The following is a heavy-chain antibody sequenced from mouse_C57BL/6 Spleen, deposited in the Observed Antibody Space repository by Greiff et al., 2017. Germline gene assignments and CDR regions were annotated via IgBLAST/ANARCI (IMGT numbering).Heavy chain of an antibody. J-gene: IGHJ3*01. Sequence: QVQLQQPGTELVKPGASVKLSCKASGYTFTSYWMHWVKQRPGQGLEWIGNINPSNGGTNYNEKFKSKATLTVDKSSSTAYMQLSSLTSEDSAVYYCARSGKEDSSGSAWCAYWGQGTLVTVSA. V-gene: IGHV1-53*01. D-gene: IGHD3-2*02. CDR3: ARSGKEDSSGSAWCAY. CDR2: INPSNGGT. CDR1: GYTFTSYW.